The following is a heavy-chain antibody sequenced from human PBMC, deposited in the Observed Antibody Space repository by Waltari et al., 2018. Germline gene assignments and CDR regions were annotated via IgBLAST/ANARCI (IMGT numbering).Heavy chain of an antibody. J-gene: IGHJ4*02. CDR2: ISPYNGTA. CDR1: GYTFTNFG. Sequence: QVQLVQSGAEVKKPGASVKVSCKASGYTFTNFGINWVRQAPGQGLEWMGWISPYNGTADYEQKRQGRVTMTTDTSTKTAYLELRSLTYDDTAVYYCARGGGPRTVVALTFDLWGQGTLVTVSS. V-gene: IGHV1-18*01. D-gene: IGHD3-22*01. CDR3: ARGGGPRTVVALTFDL.